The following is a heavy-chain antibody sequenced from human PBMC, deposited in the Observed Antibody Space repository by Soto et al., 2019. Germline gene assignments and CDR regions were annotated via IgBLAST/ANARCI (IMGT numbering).Heavy chain of an antibody. CDR3: ARDLGYCSSTSCYHEPYGMDV. J-gene: IGHJ6*02. D-gene: IGHD2-2*01. CDR1: GFTFSDYY. CDR2: ISSSSSYT. V-gene: IGHV3-11*05. Sequence: PGGSLRLSCAASGFTFSDYYMSWIRQAPGKGLEWVSYISSSSSYTNYADSVKGRFTISRDNAKNSLYLQMNSLRAEDTAVYYCARDLGYCSSTSCYHEPYGMDVWGQGTTVTVSS.